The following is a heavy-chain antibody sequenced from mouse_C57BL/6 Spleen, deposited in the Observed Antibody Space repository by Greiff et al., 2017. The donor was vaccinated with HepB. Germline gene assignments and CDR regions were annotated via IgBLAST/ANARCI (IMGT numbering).Heavy chain of an antibody. D-gene: IGHD1-1*01. J-gene: IGHJ2*01. CDR2: IYPGSGST. CDR3: ARRGYYDGSSYPFDY. CDR1: GYTFTSYW. V-gene: IGHV1-55*01. Sequence: QVQLQQPGAELVKPGASVKMSCKASGYTFTSYWITWVKQRPGQGLEWIGDIYPGSGSTNYNEKFKSKATLTVDTSSSTAYMQLSSLTSEDSAVYYCARRGYYDGSSYPFDYWGQGTTLTVSS.